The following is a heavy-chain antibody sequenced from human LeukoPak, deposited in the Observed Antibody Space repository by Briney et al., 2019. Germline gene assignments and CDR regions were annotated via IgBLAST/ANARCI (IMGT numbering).Heavy chain of an antibody. D-gene: IGHD3-22*01. CDR2: ISGSGGST. CDR1: GFTFSSYA. J-gene: IGHJ3*02. CDR3: AKGAPYYYDSSGYYYADAFDI. Sequence: GGSLRLSCAASGFTFSSYAMSWVRQAPGKGLEWVSAISGSGGSTYYADSVKGRFTISRDNSKNTLYLQMNSLRAEDTAVYYCAKGAPYYYDSSGYYYADAFDIWGQGTMVTVSS. V-gene: IGHV3-23*01.